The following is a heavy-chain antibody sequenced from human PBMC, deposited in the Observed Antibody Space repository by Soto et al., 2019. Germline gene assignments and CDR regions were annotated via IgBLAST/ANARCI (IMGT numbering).Heavy chain of an antibody. CDR3: ATPPGTNY. CDR2: IYSNGNT. J-gene: IGHJ4*02. CDR1: GFSVSSNY. Sequence: EVQLVESGGGLVQPGGSLRLSCAASGFSVSSNYMSWVRQAPGKGLEWVSFIYSNGNTHYADSVKGRSTTSGDRSKNPLNLQINPLGGEATPVYYAATPPGTNYWAKGTLSPSPQ. D-gene: IGHD3-10*01. V-gene: IGHV3-66*01.